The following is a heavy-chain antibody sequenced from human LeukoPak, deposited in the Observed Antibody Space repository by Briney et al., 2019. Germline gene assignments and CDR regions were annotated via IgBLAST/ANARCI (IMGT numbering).Heavy chain of an antibody. CDR1: GGSISSYY. J-gene: IGHJ3*02. CDR2: IYTSGST. D-gene: IGHD2-21*01. Sequence: SETLSLTCTVSGGSISSYYWSWIRQPAGKGLEWIGRIYTSGSTNYNPSLKSRVTMSVDTSKNQFSLKLSSVTAADTAVYYCARDVAYCGGGCYSDASDIWGQGTMVTVSS. V-gene: IGHV4-4*07. CDR3: ARDVAYCGGGCYSDASDI.